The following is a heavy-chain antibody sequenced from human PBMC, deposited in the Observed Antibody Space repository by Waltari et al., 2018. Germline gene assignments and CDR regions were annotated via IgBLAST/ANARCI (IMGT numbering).Heavy chain of an antibody. CDR3: ATYSSSSVDAFDI. J-gene: IGHJ3*02. V-gene: IGHV4-34*01. D-gene: IGHD6-6*01. CDR1: GGSFSGSY. Sequence: QVQLQQWGAGLLKPSETLSLTCAAYGGSFSGSYWSWLRQPPGKGLEWIGEINHSGSTNYNPSLKSRVTISVDTSKNQFSLKRSSVTAADTAVYYCATYSSSSVDAFDIWGQGTMVTVSS. CDR2: INHSGST.